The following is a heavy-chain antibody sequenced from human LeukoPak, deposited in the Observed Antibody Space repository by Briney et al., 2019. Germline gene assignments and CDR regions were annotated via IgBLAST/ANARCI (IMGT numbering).Heavy chain of an antibody. CDR1: GFTFSPYG. Sequence: TGGSLRLSCAASGFTFSPYGMTSVRQAPGKGLEWVSTISSGSDTFYAESVKGRFTISRDNDQNSVSLQMSSLRVDDTAVYYCARDFSGWSRDYWGQGTLVTVSS. D-gene: IGHD6-19*01. J-gene: IGHJ4*02. CDR2: ISSGSDT. V-gene: IGHV3-21*01. CDR3: ARDFSGWSRDY.